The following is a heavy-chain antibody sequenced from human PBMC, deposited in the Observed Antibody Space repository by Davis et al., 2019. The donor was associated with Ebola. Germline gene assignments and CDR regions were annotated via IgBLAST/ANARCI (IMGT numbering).Heavy chain of an antibody. Sequence: GESLKISCAASGFTFSSYWMHWVRQAPGKGLVWVSRINSDGSSTSYADSVKGRFTISRDNAKNTLYLQMNSLRAEDTAVYYCASLTYYDFWSGYPTHMDVWGKGTTVTVSS. J-gene: IGHJ6*03. CDR1: GFTFSSYW. CDR2: INSDGSST. D-gene: IGHD3-3*01. CDR3: ASLTYYDFWSGYPTHMDV. V-gene: IGHV3-74*01.